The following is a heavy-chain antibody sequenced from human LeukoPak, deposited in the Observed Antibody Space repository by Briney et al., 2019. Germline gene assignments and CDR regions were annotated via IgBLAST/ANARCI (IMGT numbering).Heavy chain of an antibody. Sequence: GASVKVSCKASGGTYRYNINWVRQAPGQGLEWMGGIIPPLRRANYAQQFQGRVTITTDDSTNTAYMELTGLTSEDAAVYYCATYGGHLAEYLQHWGQGTLVAVSS. CDR1: GGTYRYN. D-gene: IGHD4-23*01. J-gene: IGHJ1*01. CDR3: ATYGGHLAEYLQH. V-gene: IGHV1-69*16. CDR2: IIPPLRRA.